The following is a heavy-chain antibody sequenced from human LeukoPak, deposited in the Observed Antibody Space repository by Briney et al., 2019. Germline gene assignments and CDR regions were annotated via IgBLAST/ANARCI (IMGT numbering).Heavy chain of an antibody. J-gene: IGHJ4*02. CDR3: ARINYDSRYFDY. V-gene: IGHV2-70*11. CDR1: GFSLSSSGMC. D-gene: IGHD3-22*01. Sequence: SGPTLVNPTQTLTLTCTFSGFSLSSSGMCVSRIRQPPGKALEWLARIDWDDDKYYSTSLKTRLTISKDTSKKQVVLTMTNMDPVDTATYYCARINYDSRYFDYWGQGTLVTVSS. CDR2: IDWDDDK.